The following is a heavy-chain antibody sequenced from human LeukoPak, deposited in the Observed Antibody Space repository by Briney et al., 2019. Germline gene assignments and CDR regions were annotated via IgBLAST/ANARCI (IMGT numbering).Heavy chain of an antibody. CDR2: IWYDGSNS. D-gene: IGHD6-6*01. Sequence: GGSLRLSCAASGFTFRSHGMHWVRQAPGKGLQWVGVIWYDGSNSYYADSVKGRFTISRDNSKNTLYLQMNSLRAEDTAVYYCARGMDSSSHYFDYWGQGALVTVSS. CDR1: GFTFRSHG. CDR3: ARGMDSSSHYFDY. V-gene: IGHV3-33*01. J-gene: IGHJ4*02.